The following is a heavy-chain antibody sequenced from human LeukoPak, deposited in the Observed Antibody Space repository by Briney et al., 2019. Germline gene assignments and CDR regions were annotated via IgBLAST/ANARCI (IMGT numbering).Heavy chain of an antibody. D-gene: IGHD5-18*01. Sequence: GSLRLSCAASGFTFSSYGMHWVRQAPGKGPEWVAVIWYDGSNKYYADSVKGRFSISRDNSKNTLYLQMNSLRAEDTAVYYCARDDGYSYGDNWFDPWGQETLVTVSS. CDR2: IWYDGSNK. CDR1: GFTFSSYG. CDR3: ARDDGYSYGDNWFDP. J-gene: IGHJ5*02. V-gene: IGHV3-33*01.